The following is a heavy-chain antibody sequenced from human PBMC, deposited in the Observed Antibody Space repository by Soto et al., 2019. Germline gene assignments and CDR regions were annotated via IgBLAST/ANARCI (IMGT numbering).Heavy chain of an antibody. CDR1: GGSITNDGYY. Sequence: KTSETLSLTCTVSGGSITNDGYYWSWIRQPPGKGLEWIGYIYYSGSTYYNLSLKSRVTISVDTSENHFSLMLTSVTAADTAVYYCARYSGYDYLDYWGQGTLVTVSS. CDR3: ARYSGYDYLDY. CDR2: IYYSGST. V-gene: IGHV4-31*03. J-gene: IGHJ4*02. D-gene: IGHD5-12*01.